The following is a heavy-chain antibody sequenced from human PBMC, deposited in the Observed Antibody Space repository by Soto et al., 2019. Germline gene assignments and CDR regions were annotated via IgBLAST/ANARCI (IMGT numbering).Heavy chain of an antibody. D-gene: IGHD6-13*01. CDR1: GFTFSSYA. V-gene: IGHV3-23*01. J-gene: IGHJ6*02. Sequence: EVQLLESGGGLVQPGGSLRLSCAASGFTFSSYAMSWVRQAPGKGLEWVSAISGSGGSTYYADSVKGRFTISRDNAKNSLYLQMNSLRAEDTAVYYCASSLGSWYLYYYYGMDVWGQGTTVTVSS. CDR3: ASSLGSWYLYYYYGMDV. CDR2: ISGSGGST.